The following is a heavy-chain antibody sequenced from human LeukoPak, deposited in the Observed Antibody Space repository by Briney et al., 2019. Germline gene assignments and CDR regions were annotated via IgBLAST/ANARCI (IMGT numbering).Heavy chain of an antibody. J-gene: IGHJ4*02. D-gene: IGHD2-21*01. CDR3: AKDFRIGYSAHFDY. CDR2: ISSSSDDI. Sequence: GGSLRLSCAASGSTFSSYTMNWVRKAPGKGLEWVSSISSSSDDIYYADSVKGRFTISRDNAKNSLFLQMDSLRGEDTAVYYCAKDFRIGYSAHFDYWGQGALVTVSS. CDR1: GSTFSSYT. V-gene: IGHV3-21*04.